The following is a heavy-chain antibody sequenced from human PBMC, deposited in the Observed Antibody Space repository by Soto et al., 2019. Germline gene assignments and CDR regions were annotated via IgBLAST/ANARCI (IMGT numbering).Heavy chain of an antibody. CDR2: INTSNDNK. J-gene: IGHJ4*02. CDR1: GYTFTNYG. Sequence: ASVKVSCKASGYTFTNYGISWVRQAPGEGLEWVGWINTSNDNKLYAQKLQGRLTLATDTSTSTAYMDLTTLRSDDTAVYFCARDPGAASFDFWAQGTLVTVSS. CDR3: ARDPGAASFDF. V-gene: IGHV1-18*01. D-gene: IGHD2-15*01.